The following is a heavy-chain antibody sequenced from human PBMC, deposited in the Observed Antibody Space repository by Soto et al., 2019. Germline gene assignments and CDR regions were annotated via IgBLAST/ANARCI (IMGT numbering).Heavy chain of an antibody. J-gene: IGHJ6*02. D-gene: IGHD2-21*01. V-gene: IGHV1-24*01. Sequence: ASVKVSCKVSGYTLTELSMHWVRQAPGKGLEWMGGFDPEDGETIYAQKFQGRVTMTEDTSTDTACMELSSLRSEDTAVYYCATGLRGGDYYGMDVWGQGTTVTVSS. CDR2: FDPEDGET. CDR1: GYTLTELS. CDR3: ATGLRGGDYYGMDV.